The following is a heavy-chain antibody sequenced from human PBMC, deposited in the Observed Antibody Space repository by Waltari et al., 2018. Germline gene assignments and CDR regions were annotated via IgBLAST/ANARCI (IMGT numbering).Heavy chain of an antibody. J-gene: IGHJ4*02. CDR1: GFTFSDYF. V-gene: IGHV3-11*04. CDR3: ARDQYYYDSSGYYVFAY. CDR2: ISSSSNRI. D-gene: IGHD3-22*01. Sequence: QVQLVESGGGLVKPGGSLRLSCAASGFTFSDYFMSWIRQAPGKGLEWVSYISSSSNRIYYADSVKGRFTISRDNAKKSLYPQMNSLRAEDTAVYYCARDQYYYDSSGYYVFAYWGQGTLVTVSS.